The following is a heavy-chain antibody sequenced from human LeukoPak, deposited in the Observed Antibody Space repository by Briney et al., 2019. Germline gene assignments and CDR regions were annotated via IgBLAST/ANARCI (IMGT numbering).Heavy chain of an antibody. J-gene: IGHJ4*02. V-gene: IGHV1-69*01. Sequence: PSVNVSCKASGGTFSSYAISWVRQAPGQGLEWMGGNIPIFGTANNAQKFQGRDTITADESTSTAYMERSSLRSEDTAVYYCARSREWLRYFYWLLYPFDYWGQGALVTVSS. CDR3: ARSREWLRYFYWLLYPFDY. D-gene: IGHD3-9*01. CDR1: GGTFSSYA. CDR2: NIPIFGTA.